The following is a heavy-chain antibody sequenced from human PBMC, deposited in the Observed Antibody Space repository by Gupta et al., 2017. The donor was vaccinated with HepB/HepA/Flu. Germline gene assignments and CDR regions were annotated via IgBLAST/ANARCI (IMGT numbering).Heavy chain of an antibody. Sequence: EVQLVESGGGLVQPGGSLRLSCAASGFIFSNYAMSWVRQAPGKGLEYVSAISSNGDSTYYANSVNGRFTISRDNSKSTLYLQMGSLRPEDMAVYYCAKSRAVLRFVEWLDALDLWGQGTMVTVSS. CDR1: GFIFSNYA. J-gene: IGHJ3*01. CDR3: AKSRAVLRFVEWLDALDL. CDR2: ISSNGDST. D-gene: IGHD3-3*01. V-gene: IGHV3-64*01.